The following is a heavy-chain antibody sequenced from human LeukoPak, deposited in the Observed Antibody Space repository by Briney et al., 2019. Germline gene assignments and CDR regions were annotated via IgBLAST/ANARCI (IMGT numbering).Heavy chain of an antibody. CDR3: AKRSDYSGDWNYFDY. V-gene: IGHV3-23*01. CDR1: GFSFSDYA. D-gene: IGHD4-23*01. Sequence: GGSLRLSCAASGFSFSDYAMSWVRQAPGKGLEWVSAISGRDSNTYYADSVKGRFTISRDNSKNTLYLQMSSLRAEDTAVYYCAKRSDYSGDWNYFDYWGQGTPVTVSS. CDR2: ISGRDSNT. J-gene: IGHJ4*02.